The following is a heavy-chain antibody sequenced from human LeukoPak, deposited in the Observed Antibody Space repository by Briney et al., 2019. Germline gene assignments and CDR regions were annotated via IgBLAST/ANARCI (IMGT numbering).Heavy chain of an antibody. Sequence: ASATVSCKASGYTFTGYYMHWVRQAPGQGLEWMGWINPNSGGTNYAQKFQGRVTMTRDTSISTAYMELSRLRSDDTAVYYCASDYTMTDDAFDIWGQGTMVTVSS. CDR1: GYTFTGYY. CDR2: INPNSGGT. CDR3: ASDYTMTDDAFDI. V-gene: IGHV1-2*02. J-gene: IGHJ3*02. D-gene: IGHD4-17*01.